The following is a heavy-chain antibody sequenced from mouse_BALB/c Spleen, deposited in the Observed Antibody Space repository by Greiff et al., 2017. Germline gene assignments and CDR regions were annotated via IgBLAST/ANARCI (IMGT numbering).Heavy chain of an antibody. CDR1: GFTFSSYG. CDR2: ISSGGSYT. CDR3: ARHQTGTGYFDV. V-gene: IGHV5-6*01. D-gene: IGHD4-1*01. Sequence: EVMLVESGGDLVKPGGSLKLSCAASGFTFSSYGMSWVRQTPDKRLEWVATISSGGSYTYYPDSVKGRFTISRDNAKNTLYLQMSSLKSEDTAMYYCARHQTGTGYFDVWGAGTTVTVSS. J-gene: IGHJ1*01.